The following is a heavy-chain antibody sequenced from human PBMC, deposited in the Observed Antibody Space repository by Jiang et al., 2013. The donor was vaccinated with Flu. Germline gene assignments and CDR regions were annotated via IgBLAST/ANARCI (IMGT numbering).Heavy chain of an antibody. Sequence: RFTVSRDNAKNSLYLQLSSLRADDTAVYYCARGVTGVRGLGHWGQGTLVTVSS. CDR3: ARGVTGVRGLGH. V-gene: IGHV3-11*04. J-gene: IGHJ5*02. D-gene: IGHD3-10*01.